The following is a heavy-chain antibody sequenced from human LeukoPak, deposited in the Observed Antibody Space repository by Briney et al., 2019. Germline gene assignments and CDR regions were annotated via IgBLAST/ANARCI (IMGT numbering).Heavy chain of an antibody. CDR2: IYSGGST. Sequence: GGSLSLSCAASGFTVSSNYMSWVRQAPGKGLEWVSVIYSGGSTYYADSVKGRFTISRDNSKNTLYLQMNSLRAEDTAVYYCARYVRSVVPAAIAPLNAFDIWGQGTMVTVSS. D-gene: IGHD2-2*01. J-gene: IGHJ3*02. CDR1: GFTVSSNY. V-gene: IGHV3-53*01. CDR3: ARYVRSVVPAAIAPLNAFDI.